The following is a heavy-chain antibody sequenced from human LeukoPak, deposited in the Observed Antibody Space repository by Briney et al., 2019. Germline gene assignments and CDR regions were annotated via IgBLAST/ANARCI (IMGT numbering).Heavy chain of an antibody. CDR1: GFTFSSYA. CDR3: ASQAYLVTFDY. J-gene: IGHJ4*02. V-gene: IGHV3-30-3*01. Sequence: QPGRSLRLSCAASGFTFSSYAMHWVRQAPGKGLEWVAVISYDGSNKYYADSVKGRFTISRDNSKNTLYLQMNSLRAEDTAVYYCASQAYLVTFDYWGQGTLVTVSS. D-gene: IGHD5-18*01. CDR2: ISYDGSNK.